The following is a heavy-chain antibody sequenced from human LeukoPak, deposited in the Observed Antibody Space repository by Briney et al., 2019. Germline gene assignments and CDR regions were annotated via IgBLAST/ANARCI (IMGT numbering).Heavy chain of an antibody. V-gene: IGHV4-30-4*01. Sequence: SETLSLTCTVSGGSISSGDYYWSWIRQPPGKGLEWIGYIYHSGSTYYNPSLKSRVTISVDTSKNQFSLKLSSVTAADTAVYYCARDRRILSYYGMDVWGQGTTVTVSS. CDR1: GGSISSGDYY. CDR2: IYHSGST. D-gene: IGHD2-15*01. CDR3: ARDRRILSYYGMDV. J-gene: IGHJ6*02.